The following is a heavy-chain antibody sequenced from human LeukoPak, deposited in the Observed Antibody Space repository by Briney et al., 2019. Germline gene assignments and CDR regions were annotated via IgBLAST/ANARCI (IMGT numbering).Heavy chain of an antibody. D-gene: IGHD6-19*01. J-gene: IGHJ3*02. CDR3: ARLRALAGYSSGYDAFDI. V-gene: IGHV4-39*01. CDR1: GGSISISSYY. CDR2: IYYSGST. Sequence: NPSETLSLTCTVSGGSISISSYYWGWIRQPPGKGLEWIGSIYYSGSTYYNPSLKSRVTISVDTSKNQFSLKLSSVTAADTAVYYCARLRALAGYSSGYDAFDIWGQGTMVTVSS.